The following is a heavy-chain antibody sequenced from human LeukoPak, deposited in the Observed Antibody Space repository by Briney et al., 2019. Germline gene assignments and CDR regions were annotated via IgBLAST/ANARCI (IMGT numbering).Heavy chain of an antibody. CDR2: INWNGGST. J-gene: IGHJ4*02. CDR3: ARDDSSGYYPYYFDY. Sequence: RPGGSLRLSCAASGFTFDDYGMSWVRQAPGKGLEWVSGINWNGGSTGYADSVKGRFTISRDNAKNSLYLQMNSLRAEDTALYYCARDDSSGYYPYYFDYWGQGTLVTVSS. V-gene: IGHV3-20*04. CDR1: GFTFDDYG. D-gene: IGHD3-22*01.